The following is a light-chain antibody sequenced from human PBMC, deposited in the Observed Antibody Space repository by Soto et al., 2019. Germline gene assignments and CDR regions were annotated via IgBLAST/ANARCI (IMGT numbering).Light chain of an antibody. J-gene: IGLJ1*01. CDR2: DVT. CDR3: SSYTNTNAPCV. Sequence: QSALTQPASVSGSPGQSITISCTGTSSDIGGYNYVSWYQQHPGKAPKLMIYDVTDRPSGVPDRFSGSKSGNTASLTISGLQAEDEDDYYCSSYTNTNAPCVFGTGTKLTVL. CDR1: SSDIGGYNY. V-gene: IGLV2-14*03.